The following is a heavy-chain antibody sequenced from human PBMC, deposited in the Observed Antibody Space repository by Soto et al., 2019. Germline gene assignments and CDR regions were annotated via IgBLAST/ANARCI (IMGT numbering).Heavy chain of an antibody. D-gene: IGHD3-10*01. CDR3: AREEVRGVPW. Sequence: ASVKVSCKASGYTFTSYDINWVRQATGQGLEWMGWMNPNSGNTVYAQKFQGRVTMTRNTSISTAYMELSSLRSEGTAVYYCAREEVRGVPWWGQGTLVTVSS. CDR1: GYTFTSYD. J-gene: IGHJ4*02. CDR2: MNPNSGNT. V-gene: IGHV1-8*01.